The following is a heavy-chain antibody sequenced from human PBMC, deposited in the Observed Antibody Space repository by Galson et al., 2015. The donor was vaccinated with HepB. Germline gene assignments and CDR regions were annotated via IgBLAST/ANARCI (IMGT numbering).Heavy chain of an antibody. D-gene: IGHD5-18*01. J-gene: IGHJ4*02. CDR2: ISAFSGNT. CDR1: GYTFSSYA. CDR3: ARGGLDTAMVYLDY. Sequence: SVKVSCKASGYTFSSYAISWVRQAPGQGLEWMGWISAFSGNTNSAQELRGRVTMTTDTYTSTAYMELRSLSSDDTAVYYCARGGLDTAMVYLDYWGQGTLVTVSS. V-gene: IGHV1-18*04.